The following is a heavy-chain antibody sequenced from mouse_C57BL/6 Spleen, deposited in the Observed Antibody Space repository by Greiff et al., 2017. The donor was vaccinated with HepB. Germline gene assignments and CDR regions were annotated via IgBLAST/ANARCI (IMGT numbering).Heavy chain of an antibody. V-gene: IGHV5-9-1*02. Sequence: EVKLVESGEGLVKPGGSLKLSCAASGFTFSSYAMSWVRQTPEKRLEWVAYISSGGDYIYYADTVKGRFTISRDNARNTLYLQMSSLKSEDTAMYYCTRETDYYGSSPGFAYWGQGTLVTVSA. CDR3: TRETDYYGSSPGFAY. CDR2: ISSGGDYI. D-gene: IGHD1-1*01. J-gene: IGHJ3*01. CDR1: GFTFSSYA.